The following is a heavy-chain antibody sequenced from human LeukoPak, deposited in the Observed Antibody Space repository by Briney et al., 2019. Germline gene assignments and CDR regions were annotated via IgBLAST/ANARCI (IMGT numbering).Heavy chain of an antibody. J-gene: IGHJ3*01. CDR1: GYTFSSYT. Sequence: ASVKDSCKASGYTFSSYTLNWVRQAPGQGLEWMGGININTGNPTYAQDFIGRFVFSLDTSVSTAYLQIGSLETEDTAVYYCVRVYRWLVDAFDVWGQGTMVTVSS. D-gene: IGHD6-19*01. CDR2: ININTGNP. V-gene: IGHV7-4-1*01. CDR3: VRVYRWLVDAFDV.